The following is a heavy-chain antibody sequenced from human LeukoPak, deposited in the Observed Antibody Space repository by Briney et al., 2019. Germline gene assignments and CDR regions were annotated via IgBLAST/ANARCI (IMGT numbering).Heavy chain of an antibody. CDR1: GGTFSSYA. D-gene: IGHD4-23*01. V-gene: IGHV1-69*05. CDR2: IIPIFGTA. J-gene: IGHJ6*03. Sequence: SVKLSCTASGGTFSSYAISWVRQAPGQGLEWMGGIIPIFGTANYAQKFQGRVTITTDESTSTAYMELSSLRSEDTAVYYCARATTVVTGGVYYYYYMDVWGKGTTVTVSS. CDR3: ARATTVVTGGVYYYYYMDV.